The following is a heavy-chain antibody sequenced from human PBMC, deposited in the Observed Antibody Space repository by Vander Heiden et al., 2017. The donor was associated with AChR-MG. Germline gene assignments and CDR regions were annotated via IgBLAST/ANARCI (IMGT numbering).Heavy chain of an antibody. D-gene: IGHD6-19*01. J-gene: IGHJ4*02. CDR1: GITFSIYA. CDR2: ISVSGGST. Sequence: EVQLLESGGGLVQPGGSLTLSCPASGITFSIYAMSWVRQAPGKGLEWVSVISVSGGSTYYADSVKGRFTISRDNSKNTLYLQMNSLRAEDTAVYYCAKVRGYSSGWSHFDYWGQGTLVTVSS. V-gene: IGHV3-23*01. CDR3: AKVRGYSSGWSHFDY.